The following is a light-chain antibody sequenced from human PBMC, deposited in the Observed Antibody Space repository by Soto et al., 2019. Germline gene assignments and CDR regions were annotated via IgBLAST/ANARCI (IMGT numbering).Light chain of an antibody. CDR2: EVS. V-gene: IGLV2-14*01. CDR1: SSDVGGYHY. CDR3: SSYTSSSTRV. J-gene: IGLJ2*01. Sequence: QSALTQPASVSGSPGQSITISCTGTSSDVGGYHYVSWYQQHPGKAPKLMIYEVSDRPSGVSNRFSGSKSGNTASLTISGLQAEDEADYYCSSYTSSSTRVFGGGPSSPS.